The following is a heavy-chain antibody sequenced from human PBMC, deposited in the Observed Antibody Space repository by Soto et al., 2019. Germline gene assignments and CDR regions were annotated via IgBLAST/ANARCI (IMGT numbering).Heavy chain of an antibody. CDR1: GFAFSTYA. Sequence: GGSLRLSCAAAGFAFSTYAMTWVRQAPGKGLEWVSVISGSGGSSYYAASVKGRFTISRDNSKNTLFLQMNGLRAEDTAVYYCAKVTKGAAGGRYEYYKYGMDVWGQGTTVTVSS. J-gene: IGHJ6*02. V-gene: IGHV3-23*01. D-gene: IGHD6-13*01. CDR3: AKVTKGAAGGRYEYYKYGMDV. CDR2: ISGSGGSS.